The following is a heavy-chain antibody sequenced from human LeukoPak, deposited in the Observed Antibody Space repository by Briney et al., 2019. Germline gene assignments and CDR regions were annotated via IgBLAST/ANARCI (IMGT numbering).Heavy chain of an antibody. Sequence: SVKVSCKASGVTFSSYAISLVRQAPGQGLDWMGRIIPIFGTANYAQKFQGRVTITTDESTSTAYMELSSLISEDTAVSYCAREITIFGVVQRFDYWGQGTLVTVSS. D-gene: IGHD3-3*01. CDR2: IIPIFGTA. V-gene: IGHV1-69*05. CDR1: GVTFSSYA. CDR3: AREITIFGVVQRFDY. J-gene: IGHJ4*02.